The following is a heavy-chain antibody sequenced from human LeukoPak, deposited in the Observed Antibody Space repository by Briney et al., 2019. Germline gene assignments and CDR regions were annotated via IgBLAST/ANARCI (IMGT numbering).Heavy chain of an antibody. D-gene: IGHD5-18*01. CDR3: AKMVDSYGYWCDY. CDR2: ISGTGGST. CDR1: GFTFSHHA. J-gene: IGHJ4*02. Sequence: GGSLRLSCAVSGFTFSHHAMRWVRQAPGKGLEWVSGISGTGGSTFYADFVKGRFTIYRDNSKNALYLLMNNLRAEDTAVYYCAKMVDSYGYWCDYWGQGTLVTVSS. V-gene: IGHV3-23*01.